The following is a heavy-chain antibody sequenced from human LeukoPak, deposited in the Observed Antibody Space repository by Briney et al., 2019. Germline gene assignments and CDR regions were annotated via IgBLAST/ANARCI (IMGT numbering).Heavy chain of an antibody. J-gene: IGHJ4*02. CDR1: GGTFSSYA. Sequence: SVKVSCKASGGTFSSYAISWVRQAPGQGLEWMGRIIPIFGTANYARKFQGRVTITTDESTSTAYMELSSLRSEDTAVYYCAIVREDLYDYVWSHWGQGTLVTVSS. CDR3: AIVREDLYDYVWSH. D-gene: IGHD3-16*01. V-gene: IGHV1-69*05. CDR2: IIPIFGTA.